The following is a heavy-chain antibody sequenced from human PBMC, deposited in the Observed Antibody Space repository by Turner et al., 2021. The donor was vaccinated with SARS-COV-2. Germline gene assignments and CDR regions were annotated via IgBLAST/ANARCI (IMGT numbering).Heavy chain of an antibody. CDR3: AAGSAVAGTPQFYSYYYGMDV. CDR2: FDPEDGET. Sequence: QVQLVQSGAEVKKPGASVKVSCKVSVYTLTELSMHWERQAPGKGLEWMGGFDPEDGETIYAQKFQGRVTMTEDTSTDTAYMELSSLRSEDTAVYYCAAGSAVAGTPQFYSYYYGMDVWGQGTTVTVSS. CDR1: VYTLTELS. J-gene: IGHJ6*02. V-gene: IGHV1-24*01. D-gene: IGHD6-19*01.